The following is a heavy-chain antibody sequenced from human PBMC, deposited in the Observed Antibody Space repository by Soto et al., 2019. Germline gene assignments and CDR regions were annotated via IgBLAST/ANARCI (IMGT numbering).Heavy chain of an antibody. Sequence: EVQVLESGGGLVQPGGSLRLSCAASGFTFSNYAMSWVRQAPGKGLEWVSTIRGGGDYTHYTDSVKGRFTISRDNSRNTLFLQMNSLRAEDTAVYYCAKNRGSGSYTNGNFDVWGRDTLVTVSS. V-gene: IGHV3-23*01. CDR1: GFTFSNYA. CDR2: IRGGGDYT. J-gene: IGHJ2*01. D-gene: IGHD1-26*01. CDR3: AKNRGSGSYTNGNFDV.